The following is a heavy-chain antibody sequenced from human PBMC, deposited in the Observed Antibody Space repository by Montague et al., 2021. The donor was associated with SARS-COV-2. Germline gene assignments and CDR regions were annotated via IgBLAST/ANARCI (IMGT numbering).Heavy chain of an antibody. J-gene: IGHJ4*02. V-gene: IGHV4-38-2*02. Sequence: SETLSLTCTVCGYSISSGYYWGWIRQLPGKGLEWIGSIYHSGSTYYNPSLKSRVTISVDTSKNQFSLKLSSVTAADTAVYYCAWSQVCSTTSCHFDSWGQGTLVTVSS. CDR2: IYHSGST. CDR3: AWSQVCSTTSCHFDS. CDR1: GYSISSGYY. D-gene: IGHD2-2*01.